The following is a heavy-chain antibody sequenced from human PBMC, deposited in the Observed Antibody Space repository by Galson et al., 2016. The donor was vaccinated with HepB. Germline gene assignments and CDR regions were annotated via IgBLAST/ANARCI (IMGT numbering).Heavy chain of an antibody. J-gene: IGHJ4*02. CDR2: VYPGDSDT. Sequence: QSGAEVKKPGESLKISCKGSGYTFISYWIGWVRQMPGKGLEWMGIVYPGDSDTRYSPSFQGQVTMSADKSISTAYLQWSGLKASDSAMYYCARDFCDNTFDFWGQGTLVTVSS. CDR3: ARDFCDNTFDF. V-gene: IGHV5-51*01. D-gene: IGHD4-17*01. CDR1: GYTFISYW.